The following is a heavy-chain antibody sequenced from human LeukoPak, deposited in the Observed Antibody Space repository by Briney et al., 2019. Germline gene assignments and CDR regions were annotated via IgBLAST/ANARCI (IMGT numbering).Heavy chain of an antibody. CDR3: ARGSGNYYYYYMDV. CDR1: GGSISSYY. V-gene: IGHV4-59*01. CDR2: IFDSGGT. Sequence: SETLSLTCTVSGGSISSYYWSWIRQPPGKGLEWIGYIFDSGGTNYNPSLKSRVIISLDTSKNQFSLRLSSVTAADTAVYYCARGSGNYYYYYMDVWGKGTTVTVSS. J-gene: IGHJ6*03.